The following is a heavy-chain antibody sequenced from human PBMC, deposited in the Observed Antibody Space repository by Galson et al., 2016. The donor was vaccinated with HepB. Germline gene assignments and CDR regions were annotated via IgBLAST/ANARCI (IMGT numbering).Heavy chain of an antibody. Sequence: SLRLSCAASGFIFSNYGMGWVRQAPGKGLEWVSVISGGGSTIYYTDSVKGRFTISRDNSKNTLYLQMNSLRAEDTAVYYCAKDRSGSSAWYDNWGQGTLVTVSS. CDR1: GFIFSNYG. CDR2: ISGGGSTI. V-gene: IGHV3-23*01. D-gene: IGHD6-19*01. CDR3: AKDRSGSSAWYDN. J-gene: IGHJ4*02.